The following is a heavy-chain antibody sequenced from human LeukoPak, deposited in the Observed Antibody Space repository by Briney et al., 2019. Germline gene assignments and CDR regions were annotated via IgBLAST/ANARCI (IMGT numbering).Heavy chain of an antibody. J-gene: IGHJ5*02. CDR1: GFTFSDYY. Sequence: PGGSLRLSCAASGFTFSDYYMSWIRQAPGKGLEWVSYISSSGSTIYYADSVKGRFTISRDNAKNSLYLQMSSLRAEDTAVYYCARDANGDYGYWFDPWGQGTLVTVSS. CDR2: ISSSGSTI. D-gene: IGHD4-17*01. V-gene: IGHV3-11*04. CDR3: ARDANGDYGYWFDP.